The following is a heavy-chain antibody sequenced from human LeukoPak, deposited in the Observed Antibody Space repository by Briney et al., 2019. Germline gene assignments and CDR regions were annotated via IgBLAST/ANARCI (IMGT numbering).Heavy chain of an antibody. CDR2: INHSGNT. J-gene: IGHJ4*02. CDR1: GGSFSGYY. D-gene: IGHD3-10*01. Sequence: PSETLSLTCAVYGGSFSGYYWSWIRQPPGKGLEWIGEINHSGNTNYNPSLKGRVTISVDTSKNQFSLKLSSVTAADTAVYYCARARYGSGSSDFDYWGQGTLVTVSS. V-gene: IGHV4-34*01. CDR3: ARARYGSGSSDFDY.